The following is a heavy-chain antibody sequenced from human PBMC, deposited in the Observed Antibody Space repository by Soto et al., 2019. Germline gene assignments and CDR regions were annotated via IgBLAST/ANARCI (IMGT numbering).Heavy chain of an antibody. D-gene: IGHD3-22*01. V-gene: IGHV4-59*01. CDR3: AKTYYDSNGYYLYFDY. Sequence: PSETLSLTCTVSGGSISSYYWSWIRQPPGKGLEWIGYIYYSGSTNYNPSLKSRVTISVDTSKNQFSLKLSSVTAADTAVYYCAKTYYDSNGYYLYFDYWGQGTLVTVSS. CDR1: GGSISSYY. J-gene: IGHJ4*02. CDR2: IYYSGST.